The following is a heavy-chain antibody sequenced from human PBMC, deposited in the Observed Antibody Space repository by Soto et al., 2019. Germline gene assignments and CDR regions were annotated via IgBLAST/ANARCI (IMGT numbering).Heavy chain of an antibody. Sequence: EGQLVESGGGLVEPGGSLRLSCAASGFNFNIAWMNWVRQAPGKGLEWLGRIKSKGGGETTDYAAFVKGRFTISRDDSKKTLYLQMNSVESDDTAVYYCTHVLALLPNDAFDIWGQGTMVTVSS. CDR1: GFNFNIAW. CDR2: IKSKGGGETT. V-gene: IGHV3-15*01. CDR3: THVLALLPNDAFDI. D-gene: IGHD2-21*02. J-gene: IGHJ3*02.